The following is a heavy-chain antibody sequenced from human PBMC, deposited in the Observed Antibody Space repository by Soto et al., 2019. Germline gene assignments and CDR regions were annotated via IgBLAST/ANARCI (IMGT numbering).Heavy chain of an antibody. V-gene: IGHV1-69*06. Sequence: QVQLVQSGAEVKKPGSSVKVSCKASGGTFSSYAISWVRQAPGQGLEWMGGIIPIFGTANYAQKFQCRVTITADKSTSTAYMELSSLRSEDTAVYYCARLSIRDAIYYYYYYCMVVWGQGTTVTVSS. CDR3: ARLSIRDAIYYYYYYCMVV. CDR1: GGTFSSYA. J-gene: IGHJ6*02. D-gene: IGHD2-8*01. CDR2: IIPIFGTA.